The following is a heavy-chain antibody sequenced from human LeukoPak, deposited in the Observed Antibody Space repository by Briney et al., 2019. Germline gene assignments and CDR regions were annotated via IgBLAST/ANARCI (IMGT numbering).Heavy chain of an antibody. CDR3: ARGPYGDLDY. CDR2: IYYSGST. Sequence: SETLSLTCTVSGGSISSYYWSWIRQPPGKGLEWIGYIYYSGSTNYNPSLKSRVTISVGTSKNQFSLKLSSVTAADTAVYYCARGPYGDLDYWGQGTLVTVSS. CDR1: GGSISSYY. V-gene: IGHV4-59*01. J-gene: IGHJ4*02. D-gene: IGHD4-17*01.